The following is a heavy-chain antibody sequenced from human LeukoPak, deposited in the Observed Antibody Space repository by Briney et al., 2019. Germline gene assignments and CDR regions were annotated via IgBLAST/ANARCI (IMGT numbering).Heavy chain of an antibody. CDR3: ARVSSSYCSSTSCYLEYSGYDFVHDY. J-gene: IGHJ4*02. CDR2: ISGSGGST. Sequence: GGSLRLSCAASGFRFSDFYMSWVRQAPGKGLEWVSGISGSGGSTYYADSVKGRFTISRDNSKNTVYLQMNSLRAEDTAVYYCARVSSSYCSSTSCYLEYSGYDFVHDYWGQGTLVTVSS. D-gene: IGHD2-2*01. CDR1: GFRFSDFY. V-gene: IGHV3-23*01.